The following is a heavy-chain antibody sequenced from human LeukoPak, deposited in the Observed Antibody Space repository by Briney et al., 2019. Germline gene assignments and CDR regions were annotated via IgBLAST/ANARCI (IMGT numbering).Heavy chain of an antibody. CDR1: GFTFSGSA. CDR2: IDKKDKGYATAT. J-gene: IGHJ5*02. D-gene: IGHD1-26*01. CDR3: TRDSGTYNWFDP. Sequence: GGSLKLSCAASGFTFSGSAIHWVRQSSGKGLEWVGQIDKKDKGYATATAYAASVKGRFTISRDDSINTAYLQMKSLKTEDTALYYCTRDSGTYNWFDPWGQGTLVTVS. V-gene: IGHV3-73*01.